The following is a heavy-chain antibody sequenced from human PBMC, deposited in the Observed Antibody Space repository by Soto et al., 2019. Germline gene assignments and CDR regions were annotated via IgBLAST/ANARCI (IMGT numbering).Heavy chain of an antibody. CDR3: ARDPMGLHLRYYYYGMDV. Sequence: PGGSLRLSCAASGFTFSSYGMHWVRQAPGKGLEWVAVIWYDGSNKYCADSVKGRFTISRDNSKNTLYLQMNSLRAEDTAVYYCARDPMGLHLRYYYYGMDVWGQGTTVTVSS. D-gene: IGHD3-10*01. V-gene: IGHV3-33*01. CDR1: GFTFSSYG. CDR2: IWYDGSNK. J-gene: IGHJ6*02.